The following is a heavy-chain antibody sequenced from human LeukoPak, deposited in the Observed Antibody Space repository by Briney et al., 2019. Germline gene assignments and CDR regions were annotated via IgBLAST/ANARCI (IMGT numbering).Heavy chain of an antibody. J-gene: IGHJ5*02. D-gene: IGHD3-3*01. CDR1: GGSITSDY. CDR2: MFVSGTT. CDR3: ARDSFDYDAGSRANVEWFDP. Sequence: TSETLSLTCTVSGGSITSDYWNWIRQPPGKGLEWIGRMFVSGTTNYTPHLKSRVTMSLDTSKKQFSLKLSSVTAADTAVYYCARDSFDYDAGSRANVEWFDPWGQGILVTVSS. V-gene: IGHV4-4*07.